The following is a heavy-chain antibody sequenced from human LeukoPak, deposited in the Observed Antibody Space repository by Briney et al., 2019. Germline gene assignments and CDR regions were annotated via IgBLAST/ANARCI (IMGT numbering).Heavy chain of an antibody. CDR3: ARGEGIYSSSSPFDY. V-gene: IGHV3-48*02. CDR2: ISSSSSTI. J-gene: IGHJ4*02. D-gene: IGHD6-6*01. Sequence: GGSLRLSCAASGFTFSSYSMNWVRQAPGKGLEWVSYISSSSSTIYYADSVKGRFTISRDNAKNSLYLQMNSLRDEDTAVYYCARGEGIYSSSSPFDYWGQGTPVTVSS. CDR1: GFTFSSYS.